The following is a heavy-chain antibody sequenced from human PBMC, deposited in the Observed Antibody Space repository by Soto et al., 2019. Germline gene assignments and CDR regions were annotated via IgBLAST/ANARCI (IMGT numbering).Heavy chain of an antibody. J-gene: IGHJ6*02. CDR1: GFTFSSYW. Sequence: EVQLVESGGGLVQPGGSLRLSCAASGFTFSSYWMHWVRQAPGKGLEWVSRINSDSSSTNYADSVKGRFTITRDNAKNTLYLQMYSLRAEDTAVYYCARDEPNYDFWRRGLDVWGQGTTVSVSS. CDR2: INSDSSST. V-gene: IGHV3-74*01. CDR3: ARDEPNYDFWRRGLDV. D-gene: IGHD3-3*01.